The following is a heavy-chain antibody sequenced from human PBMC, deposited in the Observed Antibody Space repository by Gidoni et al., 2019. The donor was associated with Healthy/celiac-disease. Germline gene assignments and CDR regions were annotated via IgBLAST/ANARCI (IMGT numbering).Heavy chain of an antibody. V-gene: IGHV5-10-1*03. CDR1: GYSFTRYW. CDR2: IDPSDSYT. J-gene: IGHJ6*02. D-gene: IGHD6-19*01. Sequence: EVQLVQSGAEVKKPGESLRISCKGSGYSFTRYWITCVRQLPGKGLEWMGRIDPSDSYTNYSPSFQGHVTISADKSISTAYLQWSSLKASDTAMYYCARHKQINSSAWYGPYYYSYYGMDVWGQGTTVTVSS. CDR3: ARHKQINSSAWYGPYYYSYYGMDV.